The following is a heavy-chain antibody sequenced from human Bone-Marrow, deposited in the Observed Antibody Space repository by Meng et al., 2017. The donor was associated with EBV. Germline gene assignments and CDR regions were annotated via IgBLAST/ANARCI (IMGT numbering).Heavy chain of an antibody. CDR3: ARDLGYTSSCHDY. CDR2: ISADKGNR. Sequence: QVELVHSGVGVKKPGASVKVSCKTSGYTFTSYAISWVRPAPGQGLEWMGWISADKGNRTYAQKFQDRVTLTTDTSTRTAYMELRSLTSDDTAVYFCARDLGYTSSCHDYWGQGTLVTVSS. CDR1: GYTFTSYA. D-gene: IGHD6-13*01. V-gene: IGHV1-18*01. J-gene: IGHJ4*02.